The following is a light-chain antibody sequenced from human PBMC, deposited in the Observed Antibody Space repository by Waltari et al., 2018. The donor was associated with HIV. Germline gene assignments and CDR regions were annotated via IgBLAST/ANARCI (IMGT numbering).Light chain of an antibody. J-gene: IGLJ2*01. Sequence: QSVLTQQPSASGTPGQRVTISCSGSSANIGSNYVYWYQPLPGTAPKLLIYRNKWGSSGVPARFSGSKSGTSAPLAICGLRSEEEADYYGATWDYRLSVVLFGGGTKLTVL. CDR3: ATWDYRLSVVL. CDR2: RNK. CDR1: SANIGSNY. V-gene: IGLV1-47*01.